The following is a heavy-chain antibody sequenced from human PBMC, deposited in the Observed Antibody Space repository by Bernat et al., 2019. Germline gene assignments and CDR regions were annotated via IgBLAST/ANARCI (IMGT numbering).Heavy chain of an antibody. D-gene: IGHD3-10*01. CDR1: GGTFSSYA. J-gene: IGHJ6*03. CDR3: ARVPNPGGYGSGKEDYYYMDV. V-gene: IGHV1-69*06. CDR2: IIPIFGTA. Sequence: QVQLVQSGAEVKKPGSSVKVSCKASGGTFSSYAISWVRQAPGQGLEWMGGIIPIFGTANYAQKFQGRVTITGDKSTSTAYMELSSLRSEDTAVYYCARVPNPGGYGSGKEDYYYMDVWGKGTTVTVSS.